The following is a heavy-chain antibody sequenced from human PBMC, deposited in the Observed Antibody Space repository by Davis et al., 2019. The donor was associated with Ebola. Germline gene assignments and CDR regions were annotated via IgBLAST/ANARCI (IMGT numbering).Heavy chain of an antibody. Sequence: PGGSLRLSCPASGFSVSSYFMSWVRRAPEKGLEWVSVIYASGTTEYADSVKGRFTISRDYSKNTLYLQMDSLRAEDSAVYHCARLPTGYPNWFDPWGQGTLVTVSS. CDR3: ARLPTGYPNWFDP. J-gene: IGHJ5*02. V-gene: IGHV3-53*01. CDR1: GFSVSSYF. D-gene: IGHD3-9*01. CDR2: IYASGTT.